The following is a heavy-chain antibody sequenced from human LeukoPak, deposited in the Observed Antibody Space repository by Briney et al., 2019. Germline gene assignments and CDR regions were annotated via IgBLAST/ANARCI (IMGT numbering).Heavy chain of an antibody. J-gene: IGHJ5*02. Sequence: GGSLRLSCAASGFTFSAYSMNWVRQAPGKGLEWVSSISSGSRYIYYADSVKGRFTISRDNAKDSLYLQMNSLRAEDTAVYYCAKCSGGNCYHSDDHWGQGTLVTVSP. V-gene: IGHV3-21*01. CDR3: AKCSGGNCYHSDDH. CDR2: ISSGSRYI. D-gene: IGHD2-15*01. CDR1: GFTFSAYS.